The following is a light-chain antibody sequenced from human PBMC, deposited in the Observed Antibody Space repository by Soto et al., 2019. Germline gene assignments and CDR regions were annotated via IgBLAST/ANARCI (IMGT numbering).Light chain of an antibody. J-gene: IGLJ1*01. CDR3: QSYDNNSDYV. CDR1: SSNIGAGYV. CDR2: SDN. Sequence: QSALTQPPSVSGAPGQRVTISCTGSSSNIGAGYVVYWYQQLPGAAPKLLIFSDNNRPSGVPDRFSGSKSGTSASLAITGLRAEDEADYYCQSYDNNSDYVFGTGTKLTVL. V-gene: IGLV1-40*01.